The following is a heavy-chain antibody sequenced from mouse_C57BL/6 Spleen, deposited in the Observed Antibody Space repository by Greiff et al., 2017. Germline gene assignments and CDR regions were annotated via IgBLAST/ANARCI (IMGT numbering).Heavy chain of an antibody. Sequence: EVQLVESGGGLVQPKGSLKLSCAASGFSFNTYAMNWVRQAPGKGLEWVARIRSKSNNYATYYADSVKDRFTISRDDSESMLYLQMNNLKTEDTAMYYCVREDGYYYYLDYWGQGTTLTVSS. V-gene: IGHV10-1*01. CDR1: GFSFNTYA. D-gene: IGHD2-3*01. CDR3: VREDGYYYYLDY. J-gene: IGHJ2*01. CDR2: IRSKSNNYAT.